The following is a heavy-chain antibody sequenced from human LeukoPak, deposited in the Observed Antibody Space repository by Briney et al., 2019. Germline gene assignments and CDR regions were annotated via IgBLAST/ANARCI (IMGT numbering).Heavy chain of an antibody. CDR3: ARHEKVYYDILTGYYNRGAFDI. J-gene: IGHJ3*02. D-gene: IGHD3-9*01. Sequence: SETLSLTCTVSGGSISSSSYYWGWIRQPPGKGLEWIGSIYYSGSTYYNPSLKSRVTISVDTSKNQFSLKLSSVTAADTAVYYCARHEKVYYDILTGYYNRGAFDIWGQGTMVTVSS. CDR1: GGSISSSSYY. V-gene: IGHV4-39*01. CDR2: IYYSGST.